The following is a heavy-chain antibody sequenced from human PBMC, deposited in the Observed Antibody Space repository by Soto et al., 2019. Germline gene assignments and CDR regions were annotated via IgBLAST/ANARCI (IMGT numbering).Heavy chain of an antibody. V-gene: IGHV3-33*01. CDR1: GFTFSSYG. CDR3: ARDSSGWFDY. CDR2: IWYDGSNK. D-gene: IGHD6-19*01. Sequence: QVQLVESGGGVVQPGRSLRLSCAASGFTFSSYGMHWVRQAPGKGLEWVAVIWYDGSNKYYADSVKGRFTISRDNSKNTLYLQMNSLIAEATAVYYCARDSSGWFDYWGQGTLVTVSS. J-gene: IGHJ4*02.